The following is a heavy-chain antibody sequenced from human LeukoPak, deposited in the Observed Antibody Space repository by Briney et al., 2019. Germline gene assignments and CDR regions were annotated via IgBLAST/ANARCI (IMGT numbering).Heavy chain of an antibody. CDR2: IIPIFGTA. D-gene: IGHD4-23*01. V-gene: IGHV1-69*05. CDR1: VGTFSSYA. Sequence: SVKVSCKASVGTFSSYAISWVRQAPAQGLEWMGRIIPIFGTANHAQKFQGRVTITTDESTSTAYMNLSGLRPEDSDCYYCASDMGGGSYDYWGQGTLVTVSS. CDR3: ASDMGGGSYDY. J-gene: IGHJ4*02.